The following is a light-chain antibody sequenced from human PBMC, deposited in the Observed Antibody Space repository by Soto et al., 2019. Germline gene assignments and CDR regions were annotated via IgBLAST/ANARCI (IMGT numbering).Light chain of an antibody. J-gene: IGKJ1*01. CDR2: AAS. CDR1: QSISSY. Sequence: DIQMTQSPSSLSASVGDRVTITCRASQSISSYLNWYQQKPGKAPKLLIYAASSLQSGVPSRFSGSGSGTEFTLTISSLQSEDFAVYHCQHYNSWPRTWTFGQGTKVDIK. CDR3: QHYNSWPRTWT. V-gene: IGKV1-39*01.